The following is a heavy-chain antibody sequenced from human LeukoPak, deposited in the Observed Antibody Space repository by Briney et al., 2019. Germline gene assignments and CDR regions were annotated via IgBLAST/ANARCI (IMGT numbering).Heavy chain of an antibody. D-gene: IGHD1-26*01. CDR3: ARVGGTPAQYYYYYYYMDV. CDR2: ISGYNGNT. Sequence: GASVKVSCKASGYIFTNFGISWVRQARGQGLEWMGWISGYNGNTKYVQKFQGRVTMTTDTSTSTAYMELRSLRSDDTAVYYCARVGGTPAQYYYYYYYMDVWGKGTTVTVSS. CDR1: GYIFTNFG. J-gene: IGHJ6*03. V-gene: IGHV1-18*01.